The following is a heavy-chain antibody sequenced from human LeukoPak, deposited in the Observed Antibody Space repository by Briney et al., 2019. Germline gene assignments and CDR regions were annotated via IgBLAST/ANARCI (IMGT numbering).Heavy chain of an antibody. CDR2: ISAYNGNT. CDR3: ASVGRYYYDSSGYYF. V-gene: IGHV1-18*01. J-gene: IGHJ4*02. Sequence: GASVKVSCKASGYTFTSYGISWVRQAPGQGLEWMGWISAYNGNTNYAQKLQGRVTMTTDTSTSTAYMELRSLRSDDTAVYYCASVGRYYYDSSGYYFWGQGTLVTVFS. D-gene: IGHD3-22*01. CDR1: GYTFTSYG.